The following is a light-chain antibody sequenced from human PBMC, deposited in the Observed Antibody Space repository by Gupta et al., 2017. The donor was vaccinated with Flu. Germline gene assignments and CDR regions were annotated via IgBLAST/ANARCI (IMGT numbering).Light chain of an antibody. CDR2: EDS. J-gene: IGLJ2*01. CDR3: QSYDSGNRDVV. CDR1: SGSIATNY. Sequence: KFMLTQPHSVSESPGKTVTISCTRSSGSIATNYVQWFQQRPGSSPTTVIYEDSHRLSGVPDRFSGSIASSSNSAALTISGLKTEDEADYYCQSYDSGNRDVVFGGGTKLTVL. V-gene: IGLV6-57*01.